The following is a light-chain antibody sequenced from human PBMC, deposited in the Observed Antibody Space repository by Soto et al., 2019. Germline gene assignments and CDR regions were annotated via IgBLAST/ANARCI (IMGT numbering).Light chain of an antibody. V-gene: IGLV1-47*01. Sequence: QLVLTQPPSASGTPGQRVTISCSGSNSNIGSKYVDWYQQLPGTAPKLLLYRNNQRPSGVPDRFSGSKSGTSASLAISGLRSEDEADYYCAAWDNSLVGGPAFGGGTKVTVL. CDR1: NSNIGSKY. CDR3: AAWDNSLVGGPA. J-gene: IGLJ2*01. CDR2: RNN.